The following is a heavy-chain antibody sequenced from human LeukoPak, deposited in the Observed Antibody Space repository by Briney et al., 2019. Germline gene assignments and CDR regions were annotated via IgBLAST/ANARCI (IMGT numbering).Heavy chain of an antibody. CDR3: ARDRDAFDI. J-gene: IGHJ3*02. CDR2: IKQDESEI. Sequence: GGSLRLSCAASGFTFRSYWMSWVRQAPGKGLEWVANIKQDESEIYYVDSVKGRFTISRDNAKNSLFLQMNSLRAEVTAVYYCARDRDAFDIWGQGTVVTVSS. V-gene: IGHV3-7*01. CDR1: GFTFRSYW.